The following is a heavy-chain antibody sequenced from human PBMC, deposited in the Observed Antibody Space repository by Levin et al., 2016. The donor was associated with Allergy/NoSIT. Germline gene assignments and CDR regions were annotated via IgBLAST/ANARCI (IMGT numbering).Heavy chain of an antibody. J-gene: IGHJ3*02. D-gene: IGHD3-22*01. CDR1: GGSISSGGYS. CDR2: IYHSGST. CDR3: ARSPTYYYDSSGSFATHFDI. V-gene: IGHV4-30-2*01. Sequence: SETLSLTCAVSGGSISSGGYSWSWIRQPPGKGLEWIGYIYHSGSTYYNPSLKSRVTISVDRSKNQFSLKLSSVTAADTAVYYCARSPTYYYDSSGSFATHFDIWGQGTMVTVSS.